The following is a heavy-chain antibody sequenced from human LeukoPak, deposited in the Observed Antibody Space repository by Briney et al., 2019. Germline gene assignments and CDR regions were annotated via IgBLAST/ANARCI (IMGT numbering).Heavy chain of an antibody. V-gene: IGHV1-46*01. CDR2: INPSGGST. J-gene: IGHJ5*02. CDR3: ARDRPGRYCSSTSCYTASPFDP. CDR1: GYTFTSYY. D-gene: IGHD2-2*02. Sequence: EASVKVSCKASGYTFTSYYMHWVRQAPGQGLEWMGIINPSGGSTSYAQKFQGRVTMTRDMSTSTVYMELSSLRSEDTAVYYCARDRPGRYCSSTSCYTASPFDPWGQGTLVIVSS.